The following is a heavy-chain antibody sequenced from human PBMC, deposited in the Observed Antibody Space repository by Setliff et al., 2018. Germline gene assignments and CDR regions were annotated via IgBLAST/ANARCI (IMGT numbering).Heavy chain of an antibody. Sequence: ASVKVSCKVSGNTLTHLSIHWVRQAPGEGLEWIGGFDPEEGERIYAPRLQGRVTMTEDTSSDTAYMELSSLRPEDTAVYYCAREKFYYDGSGYYFDYWGQGTLVTVSS. CDR2: FDPEEGER. D-gene: IGHD3-22*01. CDR3: AREKFYYDGSGYYFDY. J-gene: IGHJ4*02. CDR1: GNTLTHLS. V-gene: IGHV1-24*01.